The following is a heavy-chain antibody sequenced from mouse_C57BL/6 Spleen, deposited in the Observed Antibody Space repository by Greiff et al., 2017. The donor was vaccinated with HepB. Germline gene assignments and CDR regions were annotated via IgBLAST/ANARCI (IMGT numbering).Heavy chain of an antibody. J-gene: IGHJ2*01. CDR1: GFTFSSYG. CDR2: ISSGGSYT. Sequence: EVKLMESGGDLVKPGGSLKLSCAASGFTFSSYGMSWVRQTPDKRLEWVATISSGGSYTYYPDSVKGRFTISRDNAKNTLYLQMSSLKSEDTAMYYCARHDGYLYYFDYWGQGTTLTVSS. V-gene: IGHV5-6*01. D-gene: IGHD2-3*01. CDR3: ARHDGYLYYFDY.